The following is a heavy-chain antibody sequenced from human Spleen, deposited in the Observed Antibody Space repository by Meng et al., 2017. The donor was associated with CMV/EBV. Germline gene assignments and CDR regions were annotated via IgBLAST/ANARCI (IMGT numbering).Heavy chain of an antibody. D-gene: IGHD1-26*01. V-gene: IGHV3-11*01. CDR1: GFTFSDYY. CDR3: AKVTGHDIVEAYFDF. J-gene: IGHJ4*02. CDR2: ITSSGSTI. Sequence: GESLKISCAASGFTFSDYYMNWVRQAPGKGLEWVSSITSSGSTIYYADSVKGRFTISRDNAKNSLYLQMNSLRAEDTAFYYCAKVTGHDIVEAYFDFWGQGTLVTVSS.